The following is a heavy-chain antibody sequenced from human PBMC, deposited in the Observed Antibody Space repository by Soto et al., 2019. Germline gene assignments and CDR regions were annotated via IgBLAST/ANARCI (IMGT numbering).Heavy chain of an antibody. D-gene: IGHD3-10*01. CDR3: YTTGSNQQLRPIYGSGSQIGYYFDY. CDR2: ISYDGSNK. V-gene: IGHV3-30*03. Sequence: PGGSLRLSCAASGFTFSSYGMHWVRQAPGKGLKWVAVISYDGSNKYYADSVKGRFTISRDNSKDTLYLQMNSLRAEDTAVYYCYTTGSNQQLRPIYGSGSQIGYYFDYWGQGTLVTVSS. J-gene: IGHJ4*02. CDR1: GFTFSSYG.